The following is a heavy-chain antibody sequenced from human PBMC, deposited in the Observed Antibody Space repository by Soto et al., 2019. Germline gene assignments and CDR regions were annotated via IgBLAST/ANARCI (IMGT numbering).Heavy chain of an antibody. CDR3: AILDDYGAFYYYMDV. CDR2: ISYDGSNK. J-gene: IGHJ6*03. CDR1: GFTFSSYG. Sequence: GGSLRLSCAASGFTFSSYGMHWVRQAPGKGLEWVAVISYDGSNKYYADSVKGRFTISRDNSKNTLYLQMNSLRAEDTAVYYCAILDDYGAFYYYMDVWGKGTTVTVSS. V-gene: IGHV3-30*03. D-gene: IGHD4-17*01.